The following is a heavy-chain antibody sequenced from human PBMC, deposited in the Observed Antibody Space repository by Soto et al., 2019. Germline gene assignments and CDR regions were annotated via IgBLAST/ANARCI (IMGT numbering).Heavy chain of an antibody. V-gene: IGHV3-11*01. J-gene: IGHJ4*02. D-gene: IGHD2-2*01. CDR1: GFTLSDYY. CDR3: ARDPEDIVVVPAATRPVDY. CDR2: ISSSGSTI. Sequence: VQLVESGGGLVQPGGSLRLSCAASGFTLSDYYMSWIRQAPGKGLEWVSYISSSGSTIYYADSVKGRFTISRDNAKNSLYLQMNSLRAEDTAVYYCARDPEDIVVVPAATRPVDYWGQGTLVTVSS.